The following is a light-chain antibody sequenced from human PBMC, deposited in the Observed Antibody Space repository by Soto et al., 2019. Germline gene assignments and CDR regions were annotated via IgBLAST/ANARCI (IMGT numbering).Light chain of an antibody. CDR1: SSNIGAGYD. V-gene: IGLV1-40*01. J-gene: IGLJ2*01. Sequence: QSVLTQPPSVSGAPGQRVTISCTGGSSNIGAGYDVHWYQQLPGTAPKLLIYGNSNRPSGVPDRFSGSKSGTSASLAITGLQAKDEADYFCQSYDSSLSAYVVFGGGTKLTVL. CDR2: GNS. CDR3: QSYDSSLSAYVV.